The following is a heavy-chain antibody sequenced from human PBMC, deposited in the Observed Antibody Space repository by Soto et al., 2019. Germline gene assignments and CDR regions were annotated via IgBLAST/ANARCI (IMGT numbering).Heavy chain of an antibody. J-gene: IGHJ4*02. Sequence: GGSLRLSCAASGFTFSNAWMNWVRQAPGKGLEWVGRIKSKTGGGKTDYAAPVKGRFTISKADSKNTLYLQMNSLKTEDTAVYYCTTDPNDILTGYYSRDFDYWGQGTLVTVSS. CDR3: TTDPNDILTGYYSRDFDY. D-gene: IGHD3-9*01. CDR1: GFTFSNAW. V-gene: IGHV3-15*07. CDR2: IKSKTGGGKT.